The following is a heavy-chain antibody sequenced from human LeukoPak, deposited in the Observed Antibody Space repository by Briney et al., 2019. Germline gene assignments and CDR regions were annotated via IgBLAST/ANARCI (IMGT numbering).Heavy chain of an antibody. D-gene: IGHD4-17*01. CDR3: AKEVSNGDYNILGYYYNGMDV. J-gene: IGHJ6*02. Sequence: PGGSLRLSCAVSGFIFSSYAMSWVRQAPGKGLEWVSGISYSGGRTYYADSVKGRFTISRDNSRNTVYLQMNSLRVEDTAVYYCAKEVSNGDYNILGYYYNGMDVWGQGTTVPVSS. CDR2: ISYSGGRT. CDR1: GFIFSSYA. V-gene: IGHV3-23*01.